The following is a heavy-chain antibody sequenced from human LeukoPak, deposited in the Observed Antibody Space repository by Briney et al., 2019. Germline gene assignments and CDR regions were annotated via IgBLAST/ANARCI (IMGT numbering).Heavy chain of an antibody. J-gene: IGHJ4*02. D-gene: IGHD6-6*01. CDR1: GGSFSGYY. V-gene: IGHV4-34*01. CDR2: INHSGST. Sequence: SETLSLTCAVYGGSFSGYYWSWIRQPPGKGLEWIGEINHSGSTNYNPSLKSRVTISVDTSKNQFSLKLSSVTAADTAVYYCAVSIAARRNGALDYRGQGTLVTVSS. CDR3: AVSIAARRNGALDY.